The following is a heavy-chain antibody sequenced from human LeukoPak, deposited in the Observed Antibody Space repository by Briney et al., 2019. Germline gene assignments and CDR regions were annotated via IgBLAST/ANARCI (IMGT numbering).Heavy chain of an antibody. V-gene: IGHV3-30-3*01. D-gene: IGHD3-22*01. Sequence: PGGSLRLSCAASGFTFSSYAMHWVRQAPGKGLEWVAVISYDGSNKYYADSVKGRFTISRDNSKNTLYLQMNSLRAEDTAVYYCARDNYDSSGYPDYWGQGTLVTVSP. CDR3: ARDNYDSSGYPDY. CDR2: ISYDGSNK. CDR1: GFTFSSYA. J-gene: IGHJ4*02.